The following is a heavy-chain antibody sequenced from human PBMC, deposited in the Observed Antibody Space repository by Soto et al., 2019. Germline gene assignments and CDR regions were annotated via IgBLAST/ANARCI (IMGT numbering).Heavy chain of an antibody. D-gene: IGHD2-15*01. J-gene: IGHJ4*02. V-gene: IGHV2-5*02. CDR2: IYWDDDK. CDR3: AHRQRTVVVGAPFDL. CDR1: GVSLNTPGVG. Sequence: QITLRESGTTLVQPTQTLTLTCTLSGVSLNTPGVGVGWIRQPPGKALEWLALIYWDDDKRFNPSLKSRLAITRDTTKNQVVMTMTDMAPVDTGIYYCAHRQRTVVVGAPFDLWGQGSQVTVSS.